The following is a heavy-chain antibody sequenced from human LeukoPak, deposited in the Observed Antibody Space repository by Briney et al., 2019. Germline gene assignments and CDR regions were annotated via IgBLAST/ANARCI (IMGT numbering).Heavy chain of an antibody. Sequence: GESLKISCKGSGYSFTTYWIGWVRQMPGRGLEWMGIIYPGDSDTRYSPSFQGQVTISADKSISTAYLQWSSLKASDTAMYYCARQFRDSSGYYSYYFDYWPGNPGHRLL. CDR3: ARQFRDSSGYYSYYFDY. D-gene: IGHD3-22*01. V-gene: IGHV5-51*01. CDR2: IYPGDSDT. CDR1: GYSFTTYW. J-gene: IGHJ4*02.